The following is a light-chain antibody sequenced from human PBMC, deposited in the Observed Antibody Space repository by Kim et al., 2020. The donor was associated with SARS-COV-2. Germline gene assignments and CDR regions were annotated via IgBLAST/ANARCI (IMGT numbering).Light chain of an antibody. Sequence: GQPLTCACTGTSRDLGGYNYGSWYQHHQGKGPKLMIYDVSKLPSGVSNRFSGSQSGNTASLTVSGLQAEDEADYYCSSYTTSNSWVFGGGTQLTVL. CDR2: DVS. V-gene: IGLV2-14*03. J-gene: IGLJ3*02. CDR1: SRDLGGYNY. CDR3: SSYTTSNSWV.